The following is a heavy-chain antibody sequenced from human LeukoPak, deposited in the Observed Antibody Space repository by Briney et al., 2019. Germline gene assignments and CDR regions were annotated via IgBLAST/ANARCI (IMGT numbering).Heavy chain of an antibody. CDR3: AKDDNYIRFLS. V-gene: IGHV3-23*01. Sequence: GETLRLSCAASGFTFSSHGMNWVRQAPGKGMEWVSGITGSGGNRYYADSVKGRFTISRDNSKNTLYLQMNSLRAEDTAVYYCAKDDNYIRFLSWGQGTLVTVSS. CDR1: GFTFSSHG. J-gene: IGHJ5*02. D-gene: IGHD3-16*01. CDR2: ITGSGGNR.